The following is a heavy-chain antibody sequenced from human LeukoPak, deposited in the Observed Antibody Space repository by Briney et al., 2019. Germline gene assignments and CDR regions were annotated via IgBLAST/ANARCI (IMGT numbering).Heavy chain of an antibody. CDR3: AKGESGVRGPYYGMDV. V-gene: IGHV3-30-3*01. CDR2: ISYDGSNK. J-gene: IGHJ6*02. D-gene: IGHD3-10*01. Sequence: GGSLRLSCAASGFTFSSYAMHWVRQAPGKGLEWVAVISYDGSNKYYADSVKGRFTISRDNSKNTLYLQMNSLRAEDTAVYYCAKGESGVRGPYYGMDVWGQGTTVTVSS. CDR1: GFTFSSYA.